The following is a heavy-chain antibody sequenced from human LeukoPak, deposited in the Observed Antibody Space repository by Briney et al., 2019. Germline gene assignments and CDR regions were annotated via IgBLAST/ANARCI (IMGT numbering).Heavy chain of an antibody. V-gene: IGHV3-33*01. D-gene: IGHD3-22*01. CDR1: GFTFSSYG. CDR2: IWYDGSNK. CDR3: ARDPRSRYYYDRSGYLGY. Sequence: PGGSLRLSCAASGFTFSSYGMHWVRQAPGKGLEWVAVIWYDGSNKYYADSVKGRFTISRDNSKNTLYLQMNSLRAEDTAVYYCARDPRSRYYYDRSGYLGYWGQGTLVTVSS. J-gene: IGHJ4*02.